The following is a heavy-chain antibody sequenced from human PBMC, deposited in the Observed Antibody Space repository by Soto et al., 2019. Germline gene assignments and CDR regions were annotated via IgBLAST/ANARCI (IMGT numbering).Heavy chain of an antibody. D-gene: IGHD2-15*01. CDR1: GASFSGYY. J-gene: IGHJ3*02. V-gene: IGHV4-34*01. CDR2: INHSGST. CDR3: ARGRGYGSGGSCYEFDI. Sequence: LSLTCAVYGASFSGYYWSWIRQPPGKGLEWIGEINHSGSTNYNPSLKSRVTISVDTSKNQFSLKLSSVTAADTAVYYCARGRGYGSGGSCYEFDIWAKGQWSPSPQ.